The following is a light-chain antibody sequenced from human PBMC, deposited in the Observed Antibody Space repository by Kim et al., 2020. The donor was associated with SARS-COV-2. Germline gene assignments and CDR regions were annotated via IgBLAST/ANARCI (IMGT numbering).Light chain of an antibody. J-gene: IGLJ1*01. Sequence: PVTSITTSCTGTSSDVGGYNYVSWYQQHPGKALKLMIYDVSNRPSGVSNSFSGSKSGNTASLTISGIQAEDEDDYYSSSYTSIPYVFGTGTKVTVL. CDR2: DVS. CDR3: SSYTSIPYV. V-gene: IGLV2-14*03. CDR1: SSDVGGYNY.